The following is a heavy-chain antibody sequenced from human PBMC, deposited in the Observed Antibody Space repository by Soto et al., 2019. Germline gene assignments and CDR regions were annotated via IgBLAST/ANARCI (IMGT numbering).Heavy chain of an antibody. CDR3: ARGSTTVTTLPFDP. CDR2: IYYSGST. CDR1: GGSISSGDYY. V-gene: IGHV4-30-4*01. Sequence: PSELLSLPCTVSGGSISSGDYYWSWIRQPPGKGLEWIGYIYYSGSTYYNPSLKSRVTISVDTSKNQFSLKLSSVTAADTAVYYCARGSTTVTTLPFDPWGQGTLVTVSS. D-gene: IGHD4-4*01. J-gene: IGHJ5*02.